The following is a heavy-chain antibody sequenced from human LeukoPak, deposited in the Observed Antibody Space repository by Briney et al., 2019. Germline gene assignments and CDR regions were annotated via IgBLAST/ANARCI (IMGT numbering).Heavy chain of an antibody. CDR2: IWFDGSNK. CDR3: AREYNSLDY. J-gene: IGHJ4*02. CDR1: GFTFSSYD. D-gene: IGHD1-14*01. Sequence: GGSLRLSCAASGFTFSSYDMHWVRQAPGKGLEWVAIIWFDGSNKYYADSVKGRFTISRDNSKNTLYLQMNSLRAEDTAVYYCAREYNSLDYWGQGTLVTVST. V-gene: IGHV3-30*02.